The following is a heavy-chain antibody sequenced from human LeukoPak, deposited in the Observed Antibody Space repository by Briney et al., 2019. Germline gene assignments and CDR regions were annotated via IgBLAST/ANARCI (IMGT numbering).Heavy chain of an antibody. V-gene: IGHV1-69*13. D-gene: IGHD4-23*01. CDR3: ARDYGGTEYYFDY. Sequence: SVKVSCKASGGTFSSYAISWVRQAPGQGLEWMGGIIPIFGTANYAQKFQGRVTITADESTSTAYMELSSLRSEDTAVYYCARDYGGTEYYFDYWGQGTLVTVSS. CDR1: GGTFSSYA. J-gene: IGHJ4*02. CDR2: IIPIFGTA.